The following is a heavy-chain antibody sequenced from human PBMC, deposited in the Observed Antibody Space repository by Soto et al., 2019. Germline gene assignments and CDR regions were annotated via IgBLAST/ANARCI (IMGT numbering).Heavy chain of an antibody. J-gene: IGHJ6*02. D-gene: IGHD1-20*01. CDR1: GGSISSGDDF. Sequence: QVQLQESGPGLVKPSQTLSLTCTVSGGSISSGDDFWTWIRQPPGKGLEWIGYIYYSGSTYYNPCLKSRLTMSVDTSKNQFSLKLSSVTAADTAVYYCARDRAKWKDYYYYGMDVWGQGTTVTVSS. V-gene: IGHV4-30-4*01. CDR3: ARDRAKWKDYYYYGMDV. CDR2: IYYSGST.